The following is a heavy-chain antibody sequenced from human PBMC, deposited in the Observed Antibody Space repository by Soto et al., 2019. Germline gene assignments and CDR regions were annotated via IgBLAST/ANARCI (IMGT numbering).Heavy chain of an antibody. D-gene: IGHD3-22*01. CDR1: GGSISSYY. CDR2: IYYSGST. CDR3: ASSEEYYYDISGYKLDY. V-gene: IGHV4-59*08. J-gene: IGHJ4*02. Sequence: SETLSLTCTVSGGSISSYYWSWIRQPPGKGLEWIGYIYYSGSTNYNPSLKSRVTISVDTSKNQFSLKLSSVTAADTAVYYCASSEEYYYDISGYKLDYWGQGTLVTVSS.